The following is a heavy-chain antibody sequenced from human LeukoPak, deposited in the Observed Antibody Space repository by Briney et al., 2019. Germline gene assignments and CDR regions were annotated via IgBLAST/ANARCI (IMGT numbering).Heavy chain of an antibody. V-gene: IGHV3-66*01. CDR3: TREGYCSSTSCYDGGRYYYYYMDV. CDR1: EFSVGGNY. CDR2: IYSGGST. Sequence: GGSLRLSCAASEFSVGGNYMTWVRQAPGKGLEWVSLIYSGGSTYYADSVKGRFTISRDDSKNTAYLQMNSLKTEDTAVYYCTREGYCSSTSCYDGGRYYYYYMDVWGKGTTVTVSS. D-gene: IGHD2-2*01. J-gene: IGHJ6*03.